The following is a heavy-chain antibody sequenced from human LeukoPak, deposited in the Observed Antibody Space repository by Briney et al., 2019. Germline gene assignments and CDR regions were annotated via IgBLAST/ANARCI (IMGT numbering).Heavy chain of an antibody. CDR3: ARGPYKVAGTLRFGWFDP. D-gene: IGHD6-19*01. CDR2: IIPIFGTA. CDR1: GGTFSSYA. Sequence: SVKVSCKASGGTFSSYAISWVRQAPGQGLEWMGGIIPIFGTANYAQKFQGRVTITADKSTSTAYMELSSLRSEDTAVYYCARGPYKVAGTLRFGWFDPWGQGTLVTVSS. V-gene: IGHV1-69*06. J-gene: IGHJ5*02.